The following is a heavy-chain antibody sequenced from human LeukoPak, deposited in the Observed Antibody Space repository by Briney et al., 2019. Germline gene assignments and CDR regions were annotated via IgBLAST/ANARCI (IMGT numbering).Heavy chain of an antibody. V-gene: IGHV5-51*01. D-gene: IGHD4-17*01. CDR1: GYSFTSYW. CDR3: ARRGTVTTRDFDI. Sequence: GESLKISCKGSGYSFTSYWIGWVRQMPGKGLEWIGIIYPGDSDTRYSPSFQGQVTISADKSISTAYLQCSSMTASDTAMYYCARRGTVTTRDFDIWGQGTMVTVSS. CDR2: IYPGDSDT. J-gene: IGHJ3*02.